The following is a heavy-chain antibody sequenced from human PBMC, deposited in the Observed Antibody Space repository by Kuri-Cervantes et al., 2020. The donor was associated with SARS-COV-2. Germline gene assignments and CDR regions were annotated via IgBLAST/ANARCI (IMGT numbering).Heavy chain of an antibody. CDR2: IIPIFGTA. Sequence: SVNVSCKASGGTFSSYAISWVRQAPGQGLEWMGGIIPIFGTANYAQKFQGRVTITADESTSTAYMELSSLRSEDTAVYYCARGVEYYDYVWGSYRSWYFDYWGQGTLVTVSS. J-gene: IGHJ4*02. CDR3: ARGVEYYDYVWGSYRSWYFDY. CDR1: GGTFSSYA. D-gene: IGHD3-16*02. V-gene: IGHV1-69*13.